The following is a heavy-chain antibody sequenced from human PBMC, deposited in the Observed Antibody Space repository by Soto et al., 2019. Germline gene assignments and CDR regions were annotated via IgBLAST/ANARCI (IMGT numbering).Heavy chain of an antibody. V-gene: IGHV3-30*18. CDR2: ISYDGSNE. Sequence: QVQLVESGGGVVQPGRSLRLSCAASGFTFTSYGIHWVRQAPGKGLEWVAFISYDGSNEFYADSVKGRFTISRDNSKNTLYLQMNSLGAEDTAVYYCAKHGIAVVPGAGSGSGWYVDYWGQGTLVTVSS. CDR1: GFTFTSYG. J-gene: IGHJ4*02. D-gene: IGHD2-2*01. CDR3: AKHGIAVVPGAGSGSGWYVDY.